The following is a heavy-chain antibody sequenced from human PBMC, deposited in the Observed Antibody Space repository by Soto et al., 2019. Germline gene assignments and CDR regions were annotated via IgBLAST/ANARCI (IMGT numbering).Heavy chain of an antibody. V-gene: IGHV3-23*01. Sequence: PGGSLRLSCAASGFTFSSYAMSWVRQAPGKGLEWVSAISGSGGSTYYADSVKGRFTISRDNSKNTLYLQMNSLRAEDTAVYYCAKDRPQPYSNDPRTVFFDYWGQGTLVTVSS. D-gene: IGHD4-4*01. J-gene: IGHJ4*02. CDR2: ISGSGGST. CDR3: AKDRPQPYSNDPRTVFFDY. CDR1: GFTFSSYA.